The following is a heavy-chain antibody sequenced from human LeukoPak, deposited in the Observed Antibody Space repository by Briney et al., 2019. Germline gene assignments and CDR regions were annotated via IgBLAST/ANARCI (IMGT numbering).Heavy chain of an antibody. J-gene: IGHJ4*02. V-gene: IGHV3-74*01. Sequence: GGSLRLSCAASGFTFSSFWMHWVRQAPGEGLVWVSHINTDGRRTDYADSVKGRFTISRDNAKNTLYLQMNSLRAEDTAVYYCTISSGWYNWGQGTLVTVSS. CDR2: INTDGRRT. D-gene: IGHD6-19*01. CDR1: GFTFSSFW. CDR3: TISSGWYN.